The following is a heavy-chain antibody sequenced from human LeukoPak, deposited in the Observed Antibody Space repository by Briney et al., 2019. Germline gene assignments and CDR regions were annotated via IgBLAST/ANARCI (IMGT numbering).Heavy chain of an antibody. V-gene: IGHV4-59*01. J-gene: IGHJ4*02. CDR2: IYYSGST. CDR1: GVSISSYY. CDR3: ASGYDSSAYYFDY. Sequence: MPSETLSLTCTVSGVSISSYYWSWIRQPPGKGLEWIGYIYYSGSTNYNPSLKSRVTISVDTSKNQFSLKLSSVTAADTAVYYCASGYDSSAYYFDYWGQGTLVTVSS. D-gene: IGHD6-25*01.